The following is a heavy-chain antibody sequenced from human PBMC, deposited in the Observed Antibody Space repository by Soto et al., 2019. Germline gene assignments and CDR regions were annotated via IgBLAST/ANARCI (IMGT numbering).Heavy chain of an antibody. V-gene: IGHV4-34*01. CDR2: INHSGST. J-gene: IGHJ6*02. D-gene: IGHD4-17*01. CDR1: GGSFSGYY. CDR3: ARGSGDYDGGLNV. Sequence: SETLSLTCAVYGGSFSGYYWSWIRQPPGKGLEWIGEINHSGSTNYNPSLKSRVTISVDTSKNQFSLKLSSVTAADTAVYYCARGSGDYDGGLNVWGQGTTVTVSS.